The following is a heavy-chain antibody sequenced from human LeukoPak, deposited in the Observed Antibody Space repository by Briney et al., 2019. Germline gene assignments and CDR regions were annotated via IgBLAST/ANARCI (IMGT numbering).Heavy chain of an antibody. J-gene: IGHJ3*01. CDR3: AREDAVSSDDAFDL. CDR2: VYYTGST. CDR1: DGSINTISDY. V-gene: IGHV4-39*07. D-gene: IGHD6-19*01. Sequence: SETLSLTCSVSDGSINTISDYWGWVRQPPGKGLERIGSVYYTGSTYYNAPFKSRVTISIDTSKNQFSLSLSAVTAADTAMYYCAREDAVSSDDAFDLWGQGTMDTVS.